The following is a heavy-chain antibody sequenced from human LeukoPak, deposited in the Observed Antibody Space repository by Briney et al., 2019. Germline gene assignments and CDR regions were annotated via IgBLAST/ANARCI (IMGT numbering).Heavy chain of an antibody. D-gene: IGHD2-2*01. CDR1: GFTFSNAR. J-gene: IGHJ4*02. V-gene: IGHV3-15*01. Sequence: GGSLRLSCAASGFTFSNARMSWVRQDPGKGLEWVGRIKSKTDGGTADYAAPVKGRFTISRDDSKNTLYLQMNSLKTEDTAVYYCTTGVISSSTSYFDYWGQGTLVTVSS. CDR2: IKSKTDGGTA. CDR3: TTGVISSSTSYFDY.